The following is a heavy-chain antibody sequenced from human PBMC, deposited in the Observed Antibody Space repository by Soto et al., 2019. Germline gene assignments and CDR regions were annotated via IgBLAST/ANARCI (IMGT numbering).Heavy chain of an antibody. CDR1: GGSISSYY. Sequence: PSDTLSLTCNVSGGSISSYYCIWIRQPPGKGLEWIGYIYYSGSTYYNPSLKSRVTISVDTSKNQFPLKLSSVTAADTAVYYCARHTPAISISDHWGQGTLVTVSS. D-gene: IGHD2-15*01. J-gene: IGHJ4*02. V-gene: IGHV4-59*08. CDR2: IYYSGST. CDR3: ARHTPAISISDH.